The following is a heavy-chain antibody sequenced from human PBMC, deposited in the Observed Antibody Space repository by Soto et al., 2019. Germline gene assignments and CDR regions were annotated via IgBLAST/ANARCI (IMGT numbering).Heavy chain of an antibody. Sequence: GASVKVSCKASGYTFASYGISWVRQAPGQGLEWMGGIIPIFGTANYAQKFQGRVTITADESTSTAYMELSSLRSEDTAVYYCARGEYYYGMDVWGQGTTVTVSS. J-gene: IGHJ6*02. D-gene: IGHD1-26*01. CDR3: ARGEYYYGMDV. CDR2: IIPIFGTA. V-gene: IGHV1-69*13. CDR1: GYTFASYG.